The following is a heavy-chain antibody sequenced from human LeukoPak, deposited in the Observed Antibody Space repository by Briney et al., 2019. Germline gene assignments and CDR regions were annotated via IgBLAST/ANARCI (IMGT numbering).Heavy chain of an antibody. J-gene: IGHJ4*02. CDR1: GFTFSNNA. Sequence: GGSLRLSCAASGFTFSNNAMHWARQAPGKGLVWVAYIRYDGGNAYYVDSVKGRFTISRDNSKDTLYLQMNGLRPEDTAVYFCAKGDYYGSGLDYWGQGAPVTVSS. V-gene: IGHV3-30*02. CDR3: AKGDYYGSGLDY. D-gene: IGHD3-10*01. CDR2: IRYDGGNA.